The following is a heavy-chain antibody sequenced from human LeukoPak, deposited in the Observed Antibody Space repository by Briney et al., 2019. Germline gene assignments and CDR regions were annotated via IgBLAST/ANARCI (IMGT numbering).Heavy chain of an antibody. D-gene: IGHD6-19*01. CDR2: ISSSGSTI. J-gene: IGHJ4*02. CDR1: GFTFSSYE. Sequence: PGGSLRLSCAASGFTFSSYEMNCVRQPPGKRLECVSYISSSGSTIYYADSVKGRFTISRDNAKNSLYLQMSSLRAEDTAVYYCARTSVAVADFDYWGQGTLVTVSS. V-gene: IGHV3-48*03. CDR3: ARTSVAVADFDY.